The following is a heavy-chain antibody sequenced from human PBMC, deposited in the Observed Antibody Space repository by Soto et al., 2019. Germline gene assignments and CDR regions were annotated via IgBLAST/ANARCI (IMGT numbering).Heavy chain of an antibody. J-gene: IGHJ6*02. CDR3: AKVTVESHYYYYGMDV. Sequence: QVQLVESGGGVFQPGRSLRLSCAASGFTFSSYGMHWVRQAPGKGLEWVAVISYDGSNKYYADSVKGRFTISRDNSKNTLYLQMNSLRAEDTAVYYCAKVTVESHYYYYGMDVWGQGTTVTVSS. CDR2: ISYDGSNK. V-gene: IGHV3-30*18. D-gene: IGHD2-15*01. CDR1: GFTFSSYG.